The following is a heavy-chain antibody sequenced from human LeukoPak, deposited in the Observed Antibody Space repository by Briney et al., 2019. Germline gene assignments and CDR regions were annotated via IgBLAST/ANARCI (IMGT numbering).Heavy chain of an antibody. Sequence: GSLRLSCTASGFTFSSYSMNWVRQAPGKGLEWVSSITSSNGYVYYAASVQGRFTISRDNAENSLHLHMNSLRADDTAVYYCAREFKSGYGMWAWGQGTLVTVSS. CDR1: GFTFSSYS. V-gene: IGHV3-21*01. J-gene: IGHJ5*02. D-gene: IGHD4-17*01. CDR2: ITSSNGYV. CDR3: AREFKSGYGMWA.